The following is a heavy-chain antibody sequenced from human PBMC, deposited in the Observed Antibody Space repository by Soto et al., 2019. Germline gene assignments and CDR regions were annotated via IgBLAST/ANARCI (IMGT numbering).Heavy chain of an antibody. J-gene: IGHJ4*01. CDR3: ARGYCSSASYSQDY. CDR1: GFTFNSYG. D-gene: IGHD2-2*01. CDR2: ISSDGSNK. Sequence: GASLRLSCTGSGFTFNSYGMHWVRQDPGKGLEWVAVISSDGSNKYYAVSVKGRFTISRDNSKNTLYLQMNSLRAEDTAVYYCARGYCSSASYSQDYWGQGTLVTVSS. V-gene: IGHV3-30*03.